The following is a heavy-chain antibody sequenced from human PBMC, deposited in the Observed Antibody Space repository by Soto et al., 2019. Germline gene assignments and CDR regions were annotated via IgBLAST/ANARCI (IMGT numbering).Heavy chain of an antibody. J-gene: IGHJ3*02. Sequence: PGGTLRRSCLPSGYSFSSYGMYWVHVATGKGLEWVAVISYDGSNKYYADSVKGCFTISRDNAKNTLYLQMNSLRADDTAVYYCAKDQNCIDAFDIWGQGTMVTVSS. D-gene: IGHD1-1*01. V-gene: IGHV3-30*18. CDR3: AKDQNCIDAFDI. CDR2: ISYDGSNK. CDR1: GYSFSSYG.